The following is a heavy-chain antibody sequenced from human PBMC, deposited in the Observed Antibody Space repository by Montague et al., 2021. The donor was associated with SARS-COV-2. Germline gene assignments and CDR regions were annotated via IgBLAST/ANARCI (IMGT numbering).Heavy chain of an antibody. J-gene: IGHJ4*02. D-gene: IGHD3-9*01. V-gene: IGHV2-5*01. CDR2: IYSNDDK. CDR3: ARLIRYYDIFTGIPLDY. Sequence: PALVKPTQTLTLTCTFSGFSLSTPNVGVGWIRQPPGKALEWLALIYSNDDKRYSPSLQSRLTITKDTSKNQVVLSLTNVDPVDTATYYCARLIRYYDIFTGIPLDYWGQGTQVTVSS. CDR1: GFSLSTPNVG.